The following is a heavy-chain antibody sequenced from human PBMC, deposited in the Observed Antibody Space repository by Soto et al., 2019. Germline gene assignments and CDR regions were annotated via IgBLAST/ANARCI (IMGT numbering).Heavy chain of an antibody. CDR3: RSSTSCYDESCVDV. Sequence: SETLSLTCAVSGYSISSGNYWAWIRQPPGRGLEWIGSLYHIGSTHYNTSLKSRVTISVDTSKNHFSLELSSVTAVDTAIYYCRSSTSCYDESCVDVWGQGTMVTVSS. CDR1: GYSISSGNY. V-gene: IGHV4-38-2*01. D-gene: IGHD2-2*01. J-gene: IGHJ6*02. CDR2: LYHIGST.